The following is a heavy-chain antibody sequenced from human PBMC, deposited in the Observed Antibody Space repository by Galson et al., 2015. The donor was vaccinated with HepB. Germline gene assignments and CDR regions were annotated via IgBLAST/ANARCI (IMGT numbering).Heavy chain of an antibody. J-gene: IGHJ5*02. D-gene: IGHD3-16*01. Sequence: SVKVSCKASGYIFTTHYIHWVRQAPGQGLEWMGIINPSGGSTTYAQKFQGRVTMTRDTSTDTVYMELSSLRSEDTAVYYCARDGYRRESCFYGEGLDPWGQGSLVTVTS. V-gene: IGHV1-46*01. CDR3: ARDGYRRESCFYGEGLDP. CDR1: GYIFTTHY. CDR2: INPSGGST.